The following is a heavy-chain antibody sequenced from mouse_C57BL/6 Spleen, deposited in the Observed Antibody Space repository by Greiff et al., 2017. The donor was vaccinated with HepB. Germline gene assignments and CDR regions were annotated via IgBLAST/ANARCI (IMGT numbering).Heavy chain of an antibody. Sequence: QVQLQQSGSELRSPGSSVKLSCKDFDSEVFPIAYMSWVRQKPGHGFEWIGGILPSIGRTIYGEKFEDKATLDADTLSNTAYLELNSLTSEDSAIYYCARKGTYYSNLTFYYFDYWGQGTTLTVSS. CDR2: ILPSIGRT. CDR3: ARKGTYYSNLTFYYFDY. V-gene: IGHV15-2*01. J-gene: IGHJ2*01. CDR1: DSEVFPIAY. D-gene: IGHD2-5*01.